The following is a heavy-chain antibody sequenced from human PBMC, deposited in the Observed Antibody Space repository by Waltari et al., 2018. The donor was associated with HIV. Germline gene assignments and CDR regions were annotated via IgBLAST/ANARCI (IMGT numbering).Heavy chain of an antibody. CDR3: ARGPPYYYGLGSPGGGWFDP. CDR1: GYTFTGYY. CDR2: NNPNRGGT. V-gene: IGHV1-2*02. J-gene: IGHJ5*02. D-gene: IGHD3-10*01. Sequence: QVQLVQSGAEVKKPGASVKVSCKASGYTFTGYYMHWARQAPGQGLEWMGCNNPNRGGTNYAQRFQGRGTMTRDTSSSTAYMELSRLRSDDTAVYYCARGPPYYYGLGSPGGGWFDPWGQGTLVTVSS.